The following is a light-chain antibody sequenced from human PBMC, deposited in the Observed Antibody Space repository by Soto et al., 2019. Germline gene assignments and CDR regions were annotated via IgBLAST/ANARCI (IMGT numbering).Light chain of an antibody. Sequence: DIQMTQSPSTLSASVGDRVTITCRASQSITNRLAWYQQKPGEAPKVLIYDASNLESGVPSRFSGSGSGTEFILTISSLQPDDFATYWCQHYGGMWAFGQGTKLEIK. CDR3: QHYGGMWA. J-gene: IGKJ1*01. CDR2: DAS. V-gene: IGKV1-5*01. CDR1: QSITNR.